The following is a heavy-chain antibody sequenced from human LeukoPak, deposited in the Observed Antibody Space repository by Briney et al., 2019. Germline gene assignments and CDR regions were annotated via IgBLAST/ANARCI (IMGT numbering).Heavy chain of an antibody. D-gene: IGHD3-10*01. J-gene: IGHJ4*02. CDR1: GGTFSSYA. V-gene: IGHV1-69*13. Sequence: SVKVSCKASGGTFSSYAISWVRQAPGQGLEWMGGIIPIFGTANYAQKFQGRVTITADESTSTAYMELSSLRSEDTAVYYCARSAWFGDYFDYWGQGTLVTVSS. CDR2: IIPIFGTA. CDR3: ARSAWFGDYFDY.